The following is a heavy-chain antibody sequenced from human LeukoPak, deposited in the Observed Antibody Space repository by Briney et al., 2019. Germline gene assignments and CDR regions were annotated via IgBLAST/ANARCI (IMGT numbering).Heavy chain of an antibody. J-gene: IGHJ4*02. CDR1: GGSFSGYY. D-gene: IGHD6-19*01. Sequence: PSETLSLTCAVYGGSFSGYYWSWIRQPPGKGLEWIGEINHSGSTNYNPSLKSRVTISVDTSKNQFSLKLSSVTAADTAVYYCASIAVAGTGGRDYWGQGTLVTVSS. CDR2: INHSGST. V-gene: IGHV4-34*01. CDR3: ASIAVAGTGGRDY.